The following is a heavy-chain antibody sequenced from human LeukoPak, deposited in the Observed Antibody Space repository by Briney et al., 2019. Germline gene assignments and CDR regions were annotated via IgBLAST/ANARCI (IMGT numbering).Heavy chain of an antibody. V-gene: IGHV3-48*01. J-gene: IGHJ6*03. CDR2: ISTLSGTI. CDR1: GFTVSSYS. D-gene: IGHD2-15*01. CDR3: VSGYCSGGRCYSRDA. Sequence: AGGSLRLSCAASGFTVSSYSMHWVRQGPAKGLEWVAYISTLSGTIFYADSVKGRFTISRDNSKNTLFLQMSSLRAEDTAVYYCVSGYCSGGRCYSRDAWGQGTTVTVSS.